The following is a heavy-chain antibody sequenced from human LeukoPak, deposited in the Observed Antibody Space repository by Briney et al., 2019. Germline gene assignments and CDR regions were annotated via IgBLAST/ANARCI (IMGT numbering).Heavy chain of an antibody. V-gene: IGHV1-3*01. D-gene: IGHD3-10*01. CDR1: GYTFTSYA. J-gene: IGHJ4*02. Sequence: ASVKVSCKASGYTFTSYAMHWVRQAPGQRLEWMGWINAGNGNTKYSQKFQGRVTITRDTSASTAYMELSSLRSEDTAEYYCARRKYYGSGSYYNGEFDYWGQGTLVTVSS. CDR3: ARRKYYGSGSYYNGEFDY. CDR2: INAGNGNT.